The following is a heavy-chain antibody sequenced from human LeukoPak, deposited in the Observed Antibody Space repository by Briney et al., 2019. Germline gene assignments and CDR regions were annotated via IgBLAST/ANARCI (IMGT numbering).Heavy chain of an antibody. D-gene: IGHD3-22*01. V-gene: IGHV3-7*01. CDR1: GFTFISYW. Sequence: GGSLRLSCAASGFTFISYWMTWVRQAPAKGLEWVGNIKGDESEKYYVDSVKGRFTISRDNYKNTLYLQMKTVRAEDRAVYHCENRDIVVVITTGSAAQYWGQRALVTVSS. CDR2: IKGDESEK. CDR3: ENRDIVVVITTGSAAQY. J-gene: IGHJ4*02.